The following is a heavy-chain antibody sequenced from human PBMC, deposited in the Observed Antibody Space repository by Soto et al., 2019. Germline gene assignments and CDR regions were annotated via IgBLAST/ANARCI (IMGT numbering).Heavy chain of an antibody. CDR2: IYWNDEK. J-gene: IGHJ5*02. Sequence: KSGPTLVNPTQTLTLTCTCSGFSLSTSGVGVGWIRQPPGRALEWLALIYWNDEKRYSPSLERRLTITKDDSKNQVVLTITDMDPMDTATYFCAHRPTPLTDGGGYFDPWGQGMLVTVSS. CDR3: AHRPTPLTDGGGYFDP. V-gene: IGHV2-5*01. D-gene: IGHD1-26*01. CDR1: GFSLSTSGVG.